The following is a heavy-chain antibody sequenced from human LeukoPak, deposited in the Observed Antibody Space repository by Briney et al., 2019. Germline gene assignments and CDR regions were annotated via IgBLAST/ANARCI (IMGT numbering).Heavy chain of an antibody. V-gene: IGHV4-59*01. D-gene: IGHD2-2*01. CDR2: IYYSGST. J-gene: IGHJ4*02. CDR1: GGSISSYY. CDR3: ARALGYCSSTSCSDWSYFDC. Sequence: SETLSLTCTVSGGSISSYYWSWIRQPPGKGLEWIGYIYYSGSTNYNPSLKSRVTISVDTSKNQFSLKLSSVTAADTAVYYCARALGYCSSTSCSDWSYFDCWGQGTLATVSS.